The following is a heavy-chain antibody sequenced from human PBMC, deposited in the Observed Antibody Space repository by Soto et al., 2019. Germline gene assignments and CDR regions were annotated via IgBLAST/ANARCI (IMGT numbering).Heavy chain of an antibody. D-gene: IGHD3-22*01. CDR1: GFTFQHYG. V-gene: IGHV3-20*04. CDR3: VRGGMVTMNAY. Sequence: PGGSLRLSCIASGFTFQHYGMSWVRQVPGKGLEWISGINWNGDSTGYADSVKGRLTISRDNAKNSLYLQMNSLRAEDTAFYYCVRGGMVTMNAYWGQGTLVTVSS. CDR2: INWNGDST. J-gene: IGHJ4*02.